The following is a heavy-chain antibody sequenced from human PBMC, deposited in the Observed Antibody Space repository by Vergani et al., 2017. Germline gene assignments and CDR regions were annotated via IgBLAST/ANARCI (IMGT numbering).Heavy chain of an antibody. CDR3: ARPKMGIAAAGDWFDP. J-gene: IGHJ5*01. CDR1: GGSISSSSYY. CDR2: IYYSGST. Sequence: QLQLQESGPGLVKPSETLSLTCTVSGGSISSSSYYWGWIRQPPGKGLEWIGSIYYSGSTYYNPSLKSRVTISVDTSKNQFSLKLSSVTAADTAVYYCARPKMGIAAAGDWFDPWGQGTTVTVSS. D-gene: IGHD6-13*01. V-gene: IGHV4-39*01.